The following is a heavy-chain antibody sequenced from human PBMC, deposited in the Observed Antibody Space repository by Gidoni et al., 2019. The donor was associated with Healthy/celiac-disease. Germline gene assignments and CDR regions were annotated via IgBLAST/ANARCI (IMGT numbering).Heavy chain of an antibody. CDR2: IKSKTDGGTT. CDR3: TTDRIGVATSDY. CDR1: GFTFSNAL. Sequence: EVQLVESGGGLVKPGGSLRLSCAASGFTFSNALMSWVRQAPGTGLEWVGRIKSKTDGGTTDYAAPVKGRFTISRDDSKNTLYLQMNSLKTEDTAVYYCTTDRIGVATSDYWGQGTLVTVSS. J-gene: IGHJ4*02. D-gene: IGHD5-12*01. V-gene: IGHV3-15*01.